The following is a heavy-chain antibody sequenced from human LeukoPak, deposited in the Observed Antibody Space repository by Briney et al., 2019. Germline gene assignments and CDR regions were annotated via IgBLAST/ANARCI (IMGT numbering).Heavy chain of an antibody. CDR1: GYTFTNYG. J-gene: IGHJ4*02. CDR3: ASSPGRGIVVVPAAMMVY. V-gene: IGHV1-69*05. CDR2: IIPIFGTA. D-gene: IGHD2-2*01. Sequence: ASVKVSCKASGYTFTNYGISWVRQAPGQGLEWMGGIIPIFGTANYAQKFQGRVTITTDESTSTAYMELSSLRSEDTAVYYCASSPGRGIVVVPAAMMVYWGQGTLVTVSS.